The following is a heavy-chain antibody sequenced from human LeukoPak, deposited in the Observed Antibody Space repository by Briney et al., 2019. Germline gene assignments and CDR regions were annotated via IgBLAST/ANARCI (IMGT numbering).Heavy chain of an antibody. CDR3: ARDLPPYYFDY. CDR1: GGIFSSYA. Sequence: SVKVSCKASGGIFSSYAISWVRQAPGQGLEWMGRIIPILGIANYAQKFQGRVTITADKSTSTAYMDLSSLRSEDTAVYYCARDLPPYYFDYWGQGALVTVSS. V-gene: IGHV1-69*04. CDR2: IIPILGIA. J-gene: IGHJ4*02.